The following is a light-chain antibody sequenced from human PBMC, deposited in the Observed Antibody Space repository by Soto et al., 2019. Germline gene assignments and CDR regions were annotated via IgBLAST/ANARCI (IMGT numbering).Light chain of an antibody. J-gene: IGLJ2*01. V-gene: IGLV1-40*01. CDR3: QSFDSSFIGLV. CDR2: DNT. Sequence: QSVLTQPPSVTGAPGQRVTISCTGSNSNIGADYGVHWYQQFPETAPKLPIYDNTNRPSGVPDRFSGSKSGTSASLAITGLQAEDEADYYCQSFDSSFIGLVFGGGTKLTVL. CDR1: NSNIGADYG.